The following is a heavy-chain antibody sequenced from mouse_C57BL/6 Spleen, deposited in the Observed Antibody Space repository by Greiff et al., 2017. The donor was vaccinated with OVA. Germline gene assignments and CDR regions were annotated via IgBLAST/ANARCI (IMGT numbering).Heavy chain of an antibody. CDR3: AGDGEDGRRAMDY. V-gene: IGHV1-54*01. Sequence: VQLQQSGAELVRPGTSVKVSCTASGFAFTNYFIHWVQQRPGQGLEWIGVISPDGGGTNYSAKFKGKATLTADKSSSTAYMQLSSLTSEDSAVYFCAGDGEDGRRAMDYWGQGTSVTVSS. CDR2: ISPDGGGT. D-gene: IGHD2-13*01. CDR1: GFAFTNYF. J-gene: IGHJ4*01.